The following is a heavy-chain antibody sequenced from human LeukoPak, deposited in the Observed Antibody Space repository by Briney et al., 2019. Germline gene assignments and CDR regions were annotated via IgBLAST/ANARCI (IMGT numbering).Heavy chain of an antibody. CDR2: INPNSGGT. J-gene: IGHJ5*02. V-gene: IGHV1-2*02. CDR3: ARDAGDIVSQNWFDP. CDR1: GYTFTGYY. D-gene: IGHD2-15*01. Sequence: GASVKVSCTASGYTFTGYYMHWVRQAPGQGLEWIGWINPNSGGTNYAQKFQGRVTMTRDTSISTAYMELSRLRSDDTAVYYCARDAGDIVSQNWFDPWGQGTLVTVSS.